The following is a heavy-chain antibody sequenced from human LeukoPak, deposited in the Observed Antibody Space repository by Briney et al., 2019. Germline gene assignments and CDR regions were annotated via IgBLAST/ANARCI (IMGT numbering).Heavy chain of an antibody. CDR1: GYTFTGYY. V-gene: IGHV1-2*02. J-gene: IGHJ4*02. CDR3: ARSPHILTGENFDY. CDR2: INPNTGGT. D-gene: IGHD3-9*01. Sequence: ASVKVSCKASGYTFTGYYMHWVRQAPGQGLEWMGWINPNTGGTNCAQKLHYRVTMTRDTSISTAYMELSRLRFDDTAVYYCARSPHILTGENFDYWGQGTLVTVSS.